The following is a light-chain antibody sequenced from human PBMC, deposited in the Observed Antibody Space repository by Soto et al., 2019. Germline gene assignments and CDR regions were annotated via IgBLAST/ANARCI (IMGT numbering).Light chain of an antibody. CDR3: LLSYSGARLVV. J-gene: IGLJ2*01. V-gene: IGLV7-46*01. CDR2: DTS. Sequence: QAVVTQEPSLTVSPGGTVTLTCGSSTGAVTSGHYPYWFQQKPSQAPRTLIYDTSNKHSWTPARFSGSLLGGKAALTLSGAQPEDEAEYYCLLSYSGARLVVFGGGTQLTVL. CDR1: TGAVTSGHY.